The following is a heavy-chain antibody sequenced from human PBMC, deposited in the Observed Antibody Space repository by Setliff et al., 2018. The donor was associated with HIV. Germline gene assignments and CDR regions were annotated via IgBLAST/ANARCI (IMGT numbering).Heavy chain of an antibody. CDR2: ISANSIHV. J-gene: IGHJ3*02. CDR1: GFNVSPYT. V-gene: IGHV3-21*06. Sequence: PGGSLRLSCAASGFNVSPYTLTWVRQVPGKGLEWVSSISANSIHVYYAESLKGRFTISRDNARNSLYSQMNSLRVEDTAMYYCTSQGQNTFNIWGKGTMVTVSS. CDR3: TSQGQNTFNI.